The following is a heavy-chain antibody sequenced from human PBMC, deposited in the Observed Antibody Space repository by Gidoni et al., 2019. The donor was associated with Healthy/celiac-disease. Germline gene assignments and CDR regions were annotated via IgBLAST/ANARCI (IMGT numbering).Heavy chain of an antibody. Sequence: HLQLHESGPGLVKPSAPLSLTCTVSCGSISSSSYYWGWIRQPPGKGLEWIGSIYYSGSTYYNPSRKSRVTISVDTSKNQFSLKLSSVTAADTAVYYCASIAAHDAFDIWGQGTMVTVSS. CDR1: CGSISSSSYY. CDR3: ASIAAHDAFDI. CDR2: IYYSGST. V-gene: IGHV4-39*07. J-gene: IGHJ3*02. D-gene: IGHD6-6*01.